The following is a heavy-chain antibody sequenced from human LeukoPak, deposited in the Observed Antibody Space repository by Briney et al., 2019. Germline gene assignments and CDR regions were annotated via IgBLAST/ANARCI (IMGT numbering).Heavy chain of an antibody. D-gene: IGHD5-12*01. V-gene: IGHV1-2*06. J-gene: IGHJ6*02. CDR1: GYTFTGYY. CDR2: INPNSGGT. CDR3: ARANSGYDPVYYFGLDV. Sequence: ASVKVSCKASGYTFTGYYMRWVRQAPGQGLEWMGRINPNSGGTNYAQKFRGRVTMTRDTSISTGYMDLSRLKSDDTAVYYCARANSGYDPVYYFGLDVWGQGTTVTVSS.